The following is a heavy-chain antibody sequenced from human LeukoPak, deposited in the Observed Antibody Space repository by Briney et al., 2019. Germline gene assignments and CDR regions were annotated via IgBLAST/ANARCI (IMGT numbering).Heavy chain of an antibody. D-gene: IGHD6-13*01. Sequence: SETLSLTCTVSGGSISSSSYYWGWIRQPPGKGLEWIGSIYYSGSTYYNPSLKSRVTISVDTSKNQFSLKLSSVTAADTAVYYCATIAAAGLDYFDYWGQGTLVTVSS. CDR3: ATIAAAGLDYFDY. J-gene: IGHJ4*02. V-gene: IGHV4-39*07. CDR1: GGSISSSSYY. CDR2: IYYSGST.